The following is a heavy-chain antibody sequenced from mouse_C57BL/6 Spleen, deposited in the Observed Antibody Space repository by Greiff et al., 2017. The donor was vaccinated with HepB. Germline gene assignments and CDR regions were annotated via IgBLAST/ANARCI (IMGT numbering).Heavy chain of an antibody. Sequence: EVQGVESGGGLVKPGGSLKLSCAASGFTFSDYRMHWVRQAPEKGLEWVAYISSGSSTIYYADTVKGRFTISRDNAKNTLFLQMTSLRSEDTAMYYCAIYYYGTIAYWGQGTLVTVSA. CDR3: AIYYYGTIAY. CDR2: ISSGSSTI. CDR1: GFTFSDYR. D-gene: IGHD1-1*01. V-gene: IGHV5-17*01. J-gene: IGHJ3*01.